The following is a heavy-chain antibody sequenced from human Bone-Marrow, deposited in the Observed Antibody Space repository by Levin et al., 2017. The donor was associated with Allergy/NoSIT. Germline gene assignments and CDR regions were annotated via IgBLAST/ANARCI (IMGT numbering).Heavy chain of an antibody. V-gene: IGHV4-59*01. CDR3: ARTPTSIAARPFDY. J-gene: IGHJ4*02. CDR1: GGSISTYY. D-gene: IGHD6-6*01. CDR2: IYYSGST. Sequence: SETLSLTCSVSGGSISTYYWSWIRQPPGKGLEWIGYIYYSGSTNYNPSLKSRVTISVNTSKNQFSLKLTSVTAADTAVYYCARTPTSIAARPFDYWGQGTLVTVSS.